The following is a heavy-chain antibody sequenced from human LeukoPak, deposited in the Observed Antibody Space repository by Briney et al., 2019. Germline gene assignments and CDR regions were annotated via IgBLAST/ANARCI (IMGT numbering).Heavy chain of an antibody. CDR2: IWNNGNNK. J-gene: IGHJ4*02. D-gene: IGHD6-19*01. CDR3: ARAIYSGAWYGTDC. V-gene: IGHV3-33*01. Sequence: GGALRLSSAAPGFTFSGYGMHWVRLAPGKGLEWVAVIWNNGNNKYYADSVKGRFPISRDNSKNTLYLQMDSLRAEDTAVYYCARAIYSGAWYGTDCWGQGTLVTVSS. CDR1: GFTFSGYG.